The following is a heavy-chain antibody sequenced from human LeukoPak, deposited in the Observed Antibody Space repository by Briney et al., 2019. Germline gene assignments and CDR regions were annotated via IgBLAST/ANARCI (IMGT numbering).Heavy chain of an antibody. Sequence: GGSLRLSCAASGFTFSSYAMHWVRQAPGKGLEWVSGISWNSGSIGYADSVKGRFTISRDNAKNSLYLQMNSLRAEDTALYYCAKTRHYYDSSGYYPYYFDYWGQGTLVTVSS. CDR1: GFTFSSYA. CDR3: AKTRHYYDSSGYYPYYFDY. CDR2: ISWNSGSI. D-gene: IGHD3-22*01. V-gene: IGHV3-9*01. J-gene: IGHJ4*02.